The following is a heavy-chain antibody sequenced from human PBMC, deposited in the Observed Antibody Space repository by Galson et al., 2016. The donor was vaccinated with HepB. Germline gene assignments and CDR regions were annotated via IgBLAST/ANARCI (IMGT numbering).Heavy chain of an antibody. CDR3: VSDLGKGFLSGFYHYNYMDV. D-gene: IGHD3-3*01. CDR2: IFYDGGNR. V-gene: IGHV3-33*01. Sequence: SLRLSCAASGFTFRNYGMHWVRQAPGKGLEWVALIFYDGGNRYYTDSVKGRFTHSRDNSKNTLYLQMSSLRVDDTAVYYCVSDLGKGFLSGFYHYNYMDVWAKGTTVTVSS. J-gene: IGHJ6*03. CDR1: GFTFRNYG.